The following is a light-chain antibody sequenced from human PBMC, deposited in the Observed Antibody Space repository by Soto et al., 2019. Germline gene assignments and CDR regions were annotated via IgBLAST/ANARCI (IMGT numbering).Light chain of an antibody. CDR3: GSYSTTDTPFV. V-gene: IGLV2-14*01. CDR2: EVT. J-gene: IGLJ1*01. Sequence: QSALAQPSSVSGSPGQSITISCTGTSTDVGGYNYVSWYQHHSGKAPKLLIYEVTNRPSGISDRFSGSKSVNTASLTISGLQAEDESDSYCGSYSTTDTPFVFGTGTKVTV. CDR1: STDVGGYNY.